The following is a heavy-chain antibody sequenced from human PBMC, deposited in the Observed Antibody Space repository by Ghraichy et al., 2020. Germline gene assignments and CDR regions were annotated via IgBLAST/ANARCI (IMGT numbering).Heavy chain of an antibody. V-gene: IGHV3-21*01. D-gene: IGHD2-2*01. CDR2: ISSSSSYI. J-gene: IGHJ4*02. CDR3: ARGVVVPTANDY. CDR1: GFTFTSYD. Sequence: GALRLSCAASGFTFTSYDMNWVRQAPGKGLEWVSSISSSSSYIYYADLVKGRFTISRDNAKNSLYLQMNSLRAEDTAVYYCARGVVVPTANDYWGQGTLVTVSS.